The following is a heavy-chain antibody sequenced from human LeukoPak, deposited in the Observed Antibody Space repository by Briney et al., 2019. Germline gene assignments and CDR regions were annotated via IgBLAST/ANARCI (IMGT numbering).Heavy chain of an antibody. Sequence: GGSLRLSCAASGFTFSSYAMSWVRQAPGKGLEWFSAISGSGGSTYYADSVKGRFTISRDNSKNTLYLQMNSLRAEDTAVYYCAKDLRSFLGYSSPVYYYYYMDVWGKGTTVTVSS. V-gene: IGHV3-23*01. CDR3: AKDLRSFLGYSSPVYYYYYMDV. J-gene: IGHJ6*03. CDR2: ISGSGGST. CDR1: GFTFSSYA. D-gene: IGHD6-13*01.